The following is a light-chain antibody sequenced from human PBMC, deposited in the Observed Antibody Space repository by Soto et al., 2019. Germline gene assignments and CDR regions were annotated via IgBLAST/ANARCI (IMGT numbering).Light chain of an antibody. J-gene: IGKJ2*01. V-gene: IGKV3-15*01. CDR1: QSVSSN. CDR2: GAS. CDR3: QQYNNWYP. Sequence: EIVMTQSPATLSVSPGERATLSCRASQSVSSNLAWYQQKPGQAPRRLIYGASTRSTGIPARFSGSGSGTEFTITISILQSEAFAVYYCQQYNNWYPFGQGTKLEIK.